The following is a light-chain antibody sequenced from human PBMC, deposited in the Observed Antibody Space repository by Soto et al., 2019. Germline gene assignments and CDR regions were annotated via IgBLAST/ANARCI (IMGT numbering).Light chain of an antibody. J-gene: IGLJ1*01. CDR3: SSFTISGTYV. Sequence: QSALTQPASVSGSPGQSITISCTGTSSDIGGHNYVSWYQQHPGRAPKLLIYDVSNRPSGVSNRFSASKSGNTASLTISGLQAEDEADYYCSSFTISGTYVFGAGTKLTVL. CDR2: DVS. V-gene: IGLV2-14*01. CDR1: SSDIGGHNY.